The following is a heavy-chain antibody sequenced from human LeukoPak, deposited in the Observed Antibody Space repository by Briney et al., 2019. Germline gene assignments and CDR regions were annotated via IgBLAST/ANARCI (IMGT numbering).Heavy chain of an antibody. J-gene: IGHJ3*01. Sequence: GGSLRLSCTASGFNFSSYWMSWVRQAPGKGLEWVANIKEDGSGKYYVDSVKGRFTISRDNAKNSLYLHMNSLRAEDTAVYYCARVYSSGWYNVWGQGTMVTVSS. CDR1: GFNFSSYW. D-gene: IGHD6-19*01. V-gene: IGHV3-7*01. CDR3: ARVYSSGWYNV. CDR2: IKEDGSGK.